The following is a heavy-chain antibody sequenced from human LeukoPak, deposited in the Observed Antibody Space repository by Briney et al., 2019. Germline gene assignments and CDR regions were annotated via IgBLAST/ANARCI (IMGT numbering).Heavy chain of an antibody. V-gene: IGHV1-2*02. CDR1: GYTFTGYY. J-gene: IGHJ5*02. CDR3: ARPLGSLKEYWWFDP. Sequence: GASVKVSCKASGYTFTGYYMHWVRQAPGQGLEWMGWINPSSGGTNYAQKFQGRVTMTRDTSSTTVYMELTRLRSDDTAVYYCARPLGSLKEYWWFDPWGQGTLVTVSS. D-gene: IGHD2/OR15-2a*01. CDR2: INPSSGGT.